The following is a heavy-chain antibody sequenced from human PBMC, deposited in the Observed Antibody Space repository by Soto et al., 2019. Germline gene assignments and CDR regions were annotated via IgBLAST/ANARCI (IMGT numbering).Heavy chain of an antibody. D-gene: IGHD1-1*01. CDR3: AREPATAKPEGVDF. J-gene: IGHJ4*02. CDR2: INPNSGGT. V-gene: IGHV1-2*02. Sequence: ASVKVSCKASGYTFSDYYIHWLRQAPGQGLEWVGWINPNSGGTKYAPKFQGGVTMTRDTSITTAYMELSRLRSGDTAVYYCAREPATAKPEGVDFWGQGTLVTVSS. CDR1: GYTFSDYY.